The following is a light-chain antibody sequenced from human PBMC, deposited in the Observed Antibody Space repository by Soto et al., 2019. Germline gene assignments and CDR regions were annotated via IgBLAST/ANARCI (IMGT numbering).Light chain of an antibody. CDR1: QPIGTS. V-gene: IGKV1-39*01. CDR3: QQGYNTCWT. CDR2: AAT. Sequence: DIQMTQSPSSLSAFVGDSVTVTCRASQPIGTSLHWYQQKAGKAPKVLISAATKLQSGVPSRFRGSGAGTDVTLTISKLQPEDSATYYGQQGYNTCWTFGRGTKVERK. J-gene: IGKJ1*01.